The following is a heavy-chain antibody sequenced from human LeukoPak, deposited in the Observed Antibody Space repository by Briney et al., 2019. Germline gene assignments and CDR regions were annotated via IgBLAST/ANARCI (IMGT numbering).Heavy chain of an antibody. CDR2: ISGSGGST. J-gene: IGHJ4*02. V-gene: IGHV3-23*01. CDR3: AKEPRRYCSSTSCQAV. Sequence: GGSLRLSCAASGFTFSRYAMSWVRQAPGKGVEWVSAISGSGGSTYYTDSVKGRFTISRDNSKNTLYLQMNSLRAEDTAVYYCAKEPRRYCSSTSCQAVWGQGTLVTVSS. CDR1: GFTFSRYA. D-gene: IGHD2-2*01.